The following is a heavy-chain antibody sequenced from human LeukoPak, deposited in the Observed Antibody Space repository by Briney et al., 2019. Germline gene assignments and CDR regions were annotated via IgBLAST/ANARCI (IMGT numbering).Heavy chain of an antibody. Sequence: SETLSLTCAVSGGSFSGYYWSWIRQPPGKGLEWIGEINHSGSTNYNPSLKSRVTISVDTSKNQFSLKLSSVTAADTAVYYCARRSIAARLFDYWGQGTLVTVSS. CDR1: GGSFSGYY. CDR2: INHSGST. CDR3: ARRSIAARLFDY. D-gene: IGHD6-6*01. J-gene: IGHJ4*02. V-gene: IGHV4-34*01.